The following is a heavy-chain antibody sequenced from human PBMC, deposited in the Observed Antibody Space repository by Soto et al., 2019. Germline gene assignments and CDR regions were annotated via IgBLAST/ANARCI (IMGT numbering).Heavy chain of an antibody. J-gene: IGHJ6*02. CDR3: ASSPRGYCSSTSCRELGNYYGMDV. D-gene: IGHD2-2*01. V-gene: IGHV5-10-1*01. CDR1: GYRFTRYL. Sequence: GESLKISRTGSGYRFTRYLISWVRQMPGKGPEWRGRIDPSDSYTNYSPSFQGHVTISADKSISTAYLQWSSLKASDTAMYYCASSPRGYCSSTSCRELGNYYGMDVWGQGTTVTVSS. CDR2: IDPSDSYT.